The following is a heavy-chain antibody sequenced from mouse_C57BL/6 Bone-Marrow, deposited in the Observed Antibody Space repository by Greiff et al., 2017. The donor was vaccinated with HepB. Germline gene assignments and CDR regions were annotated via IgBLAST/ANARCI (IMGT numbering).Heavy chain of an antibody. CDR1: GFTFSDYY. CDR2: ISNGGGST. D-gene: IGHD1-1*01. Sequence: EVKLQESGGGLVQPGGSLKLSCAASGFTFSDYYMYWVRQTPEKRLEWVAYISNGGGSTYYPDTVKGRFTISRDNAKNTLYLQMSRLKSEDTAMYYCARRDYYGSSYYAMDYWGQGTSVTVSS. CDR3: ARRDYYGSSYYAMDY. V-gene: IGHV5-12*01. J-gene: IGHJ4*01.